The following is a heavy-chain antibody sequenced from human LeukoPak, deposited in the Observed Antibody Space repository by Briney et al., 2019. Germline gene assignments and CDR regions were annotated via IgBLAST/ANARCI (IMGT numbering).Heavy chain of an antibody. V-gene: IGHV3-9*01. Sequence: GRSLRLSCAASGFTFDDYAMHWVRQAPGKGLEWVSGISWNSGSIGYADSVKGRFTISRDNAKNSLYLQTNSLRVEDTALYYCVRDAFISLSFEFWGQGTLVTVSS. J-gene: IGHJ4*02. CDR1: GFTFDDYA. CDR3: VRDAFISLSFEF. CDR2: ISWNSGSI.